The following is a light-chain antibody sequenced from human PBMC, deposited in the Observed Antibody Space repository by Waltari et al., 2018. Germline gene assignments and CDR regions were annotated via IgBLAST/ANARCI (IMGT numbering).Light chain of an antibody. CDR3: QQYNNWPPWT. CDR2: GAS. V-gene: IGKV3-15*01. CDR1: QSVSSN. J-gene: IGKJ1*01. Sequence: EIVMTPSPATLSVSPGDRATLSCRASQSVSSNLAWYQQKPGQAPRLLIYGASSRATGIPARFSGSGSGTDFTLTISSMQSEDFAVYYCQQYNNWPPWTFGQGTKVEIK.